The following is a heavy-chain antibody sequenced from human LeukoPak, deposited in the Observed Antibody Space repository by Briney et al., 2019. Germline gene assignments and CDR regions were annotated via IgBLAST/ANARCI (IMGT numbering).Heavy chain of an antibody. CDR1: GYSISSGYY. J-gene: IGHJ5*02. V-gene: IGHV4-38-2*02. CDR3: ARDNDYVWGSYNWFDP. Sequence: SETLSLTCTVSGYSISSGYYWGWIRQPPGKGLEWIGSIYHSGSTYYNPSLKSRVTISVDTSKNQFSLKLSSVTAADTAVYYCARDNDYVWGSYNWFDPWGQGTLVTVSS. CDR2: IYHSGST. D-gene: IGHD3-16*01.